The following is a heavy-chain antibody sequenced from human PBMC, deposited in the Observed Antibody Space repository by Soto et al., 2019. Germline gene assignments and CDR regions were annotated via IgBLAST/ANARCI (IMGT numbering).Heavy chain of an antibody. J-gene: IGHJ4*02. CDR3: ARVTYYYDSSGYYDGYYFDY. CDR2: IYYSGST. V-gene: IGHV4-59*01. Sequence: SETLSLTCSVSGGSISSYYWSWIRQPPGKGLEWIGYIYYSGSTNYNPSLKSRVTISVDTSKNQFSLKLSSVTAADTAVYYCARVTYYYDSSGYYDGYYFDYWGQGTLVTVSS. D-gene: IGHD3-22*01. CDR1: GGSISSYY.